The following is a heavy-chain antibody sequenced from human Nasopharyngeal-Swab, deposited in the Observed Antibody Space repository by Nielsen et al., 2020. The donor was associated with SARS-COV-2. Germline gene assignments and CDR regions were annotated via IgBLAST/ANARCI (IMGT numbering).Heavy chain of an antibody. D-gene: IGHD5-18*01. J-gene: IGHJ4*02. CDR3: ARVNGVDTAMVLLDY. CDR2: INTYNGNT. V-gene: IGHV1-18*01. Sequence: ASVKVSCKTSGFTFTSYAFIWVRQAPGQGLEWMGWINTYNGNTIYAQKLQDRVTMTTDTSTSTAYMELRSLRSEDTAVYYCARVNGVDTAMVLLDYWGQGTLVTVSS. CDR1: GFTFTSYA.